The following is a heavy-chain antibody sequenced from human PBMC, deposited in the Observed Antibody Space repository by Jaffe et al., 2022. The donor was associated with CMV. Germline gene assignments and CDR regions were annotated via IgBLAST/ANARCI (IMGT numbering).Heavy chain of an antibody. Sequence: QVQLVESGGGVVQPGRSLRLSCAASGFTFSSYGMHWVRQAPGKGLEWVAVISYDGSNKYYADSVKGRFTISRDNSKNTLYLQMNSLRAEDTAVYYCAKSSISFYYDILTGEGYYYYGMDVWGQGTTVTVSS. CDR2: ISYDGSNK. D-gene: IGHD3-9*01. J-gene: IGHJ6*02. V-gene: IGHV3-30*18. CDR3: AKSSISFYYDILTGEGYYYYGMDV. CDR1: GFTFSSYG.